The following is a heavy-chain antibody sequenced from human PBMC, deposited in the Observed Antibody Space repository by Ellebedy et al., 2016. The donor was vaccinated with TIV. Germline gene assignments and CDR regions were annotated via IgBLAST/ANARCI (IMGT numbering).Heavy chain of an antibody. V-gene: IGHV4-59*01. Sequence: SETLSLTCSVSGGSINYYFWGWIRQPPGKGLEWISYIYYNGSTNYNPSLKSRLSMSVDTSTNQFSLRLKSVTAADTALYYCARYRKGSDIWFDAFDIWGLGTMVTVSS. CDR3: ARYRKGSDIWFDAFDI. CDR1: GGSINYYF. J-gene: IGHJ3*02. CDR2: IYYNGST. D-gene: IGHD3-9*01.